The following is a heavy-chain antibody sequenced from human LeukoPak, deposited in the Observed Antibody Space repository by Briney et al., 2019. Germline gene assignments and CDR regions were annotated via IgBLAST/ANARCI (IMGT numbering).Heavy chain of an antibody. CDR3: ARVVLLWFGESHNWFDP. V-gene: IGHV4-39*07. CDR1: GGSISSSSYH. Sequence: PSETLSLTCTVSGGSISSSSYHWSWIRQPPGKGLEWIGEINHSGSTNYNPSLKSRVTISVDTSKNQFSLKLSSVTAADTAVYYCARVVLLWFGESHNWFDPWGQGTLVTVSS. J-gene: IGHJ5*02. CDR2: INHSGST. D-gene: IGHD3-10*01.